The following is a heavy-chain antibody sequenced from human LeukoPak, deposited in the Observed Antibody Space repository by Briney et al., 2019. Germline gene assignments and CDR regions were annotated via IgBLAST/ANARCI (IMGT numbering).Heavy chain of an antibody. V-gene: IGHV4-34*01. D-gene: IGHD3-9*01. CDR3: ARDVRYYDILTGSSDYFDY. Sequence: SETLSLTCAVYGGSFSGYYWSWIRQPPGKGLEWIGEINHSGSTYYNPSLKSRVTISVDTSKNQFSLKLSSVTAADTAVYYCARDVRYYDILTGSSDYFDYWGQGTLVTVSS. CDR1: GGSFSGYY. J-gene: IGHJ4*02. CDR2: INHSGST.